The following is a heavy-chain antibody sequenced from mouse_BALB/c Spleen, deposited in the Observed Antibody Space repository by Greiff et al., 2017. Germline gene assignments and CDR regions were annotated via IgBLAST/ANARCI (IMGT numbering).Heavy chain of an antibody. CDR1: GFTFSSYA. V-gene: IGHV5-9-3*01. CDR3: ARQGYGDYEGFAY. D-gene: IGHD2-13*01. CDR2: ISSGGSYT. Sequence: DVQLVESGGGLVKPGGSLKLSCAASGFTFSSYAMSWVRQTPEKRLEWVATISSGGSYTYYPDSVKGRFTISRDNAKNTLYLQMSSLRSEDTAMYYCARQGYGDYEGFAYWGQGTLVTVSA. J-gene: IGHJ3*01.